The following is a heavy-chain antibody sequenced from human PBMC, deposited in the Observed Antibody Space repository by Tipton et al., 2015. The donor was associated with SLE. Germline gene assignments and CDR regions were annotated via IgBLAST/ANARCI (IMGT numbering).Heavy chain of an antibody. CDR3: ARRVAATGGWFFDL. CDR1: GGSFSGYY. D-gene: IGHD2-15*01. Sequence: TLSLTCAVYGGSFSGYYWSWIRQPPGKGLEWIGEINHSGSTNYNPSLKSRVTISVDTSKNQFSLKLSSVTAADTAVYYCARRVAATGGWFFDLWGRGTLVTVSS. V-gene: IGHV4-34*01. CDR2: INHSGST. J-gene: IGHJ2*01.